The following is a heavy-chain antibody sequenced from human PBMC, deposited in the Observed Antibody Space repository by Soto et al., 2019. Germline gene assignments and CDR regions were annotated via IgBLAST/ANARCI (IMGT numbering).Heavy chain of an antibody. CDR2: IIPIFGTA. J-gene: IGHJ4*02. V-gene: IGHV1-69*01. CDR1: GGTFSSYA. Sequence: QVQLVQSGAEVKKPGSSVKVSCKASGGTFSSYAISWVRQAKKKRLKWMEGIIPIFGTANYAQKFQGRVTITADESTSTAYMELSSLRSEDTAVYYCARDLERSTFDYWGQGTLVTVSS. CDR3: ARDLERSTFDY.